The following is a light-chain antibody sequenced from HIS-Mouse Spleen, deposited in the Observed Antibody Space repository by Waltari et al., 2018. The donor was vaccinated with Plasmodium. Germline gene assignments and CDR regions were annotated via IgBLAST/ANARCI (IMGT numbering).Light chain of an antibody. V-gene: IGLV3-10*01. CDR2: EDS. CDR3: DSTDSSGNHRV. J-gene: IGLJ3*02. Sequence: SYELTQPPSVSVSPGQTARITCSGDALPKKYAYWYRQKSGQAPVLVIYEDSKRPCGIPGRFSGSSAGTMASLAISGGQVEDEADYYCDSTDSSGNHRVFGGGTKLTVL. CDR1: ALPKKY.